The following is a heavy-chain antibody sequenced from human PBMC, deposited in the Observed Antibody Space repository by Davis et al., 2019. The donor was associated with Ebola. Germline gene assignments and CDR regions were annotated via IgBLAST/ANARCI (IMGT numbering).Heavy chain of an antibody. V-gene: IGHV3-74*01. J-gene: IGHJ5*02. D-gene: IGHD4-17*01. Sequence: GESLKISCAASGFTFSRYWMHWXXPAPAXFLFXFSRINSDCTRTNSADSVKGRFTISRDNAKNTLYLQMNSLRADDTGVYYCARVAYGDSWRWFDPWGQGTLVTVSS. CDR2: INSDCTRT. CDR3: ARVAYGDSWRWFDP. CDR1: GFTFSRYW.